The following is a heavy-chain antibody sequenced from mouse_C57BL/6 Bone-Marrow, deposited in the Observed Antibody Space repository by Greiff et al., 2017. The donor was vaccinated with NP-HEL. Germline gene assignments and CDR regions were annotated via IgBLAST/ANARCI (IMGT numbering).Heavy chain of an antibody. J-gene: IGHJ3*01. D-gene: IGHD2-3*01. CDR2: ISAGGSYT. CDR3: ARVYDGYPAWFAY. CDR1: GFTFSSYA. Sequence: EVKLMESGGGLVKPGGSLKLSCAASGFTFSSYALSWVRQTPEKRLEWVATISAGGSYTYYPDNVKGRFTISRDNAKNNLYLQLSHLKSEDTAMYYCARVYDGYPAWFAYWGQGTLVTVSA. V-gene: IGHV5-4*03.